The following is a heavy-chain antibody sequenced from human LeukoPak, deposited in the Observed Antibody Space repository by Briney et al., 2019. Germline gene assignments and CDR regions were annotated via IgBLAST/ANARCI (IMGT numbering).Heavy chain of an antibody. CDR2: ISSTGSYI. V-gene: IGHV3-21*01. J-gene: IGHJ4*02. CDR3: ARDAYYDFWSGYPRYFDY. D-gene: IGHD3-3*01. Sequence: PGGSLRLSCAASGFTFRSYTMNWVRQAPGKGLEWVSSISSTGSYIYYADSMTGRFTISTDNAKNSLYLQMNSLRAEDTAVYYCARDAYYDFWSGYPRYFDYWGQGTLVTVSS. CDR1: GFTFRSYT.